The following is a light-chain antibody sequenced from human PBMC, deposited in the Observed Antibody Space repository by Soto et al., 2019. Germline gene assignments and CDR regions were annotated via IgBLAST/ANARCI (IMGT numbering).Light chain of an antibody. V-gene: IGLV2-14*03. CDR2: DVT. Sequence: QSALTQPASVSGSPGQSITISCTGTSTDVGLYDAVSWYQHHPGTAPKLMISDVTNRPSGISYRFSGSQSGNTASLTISGLQPEDEADYYCFSHPSTNTHVVFGGGTKLTVL. J-gene: IGLJ2*01. CDR1: STDVGLYDA. CDR3: FSHPSTNTHVV.